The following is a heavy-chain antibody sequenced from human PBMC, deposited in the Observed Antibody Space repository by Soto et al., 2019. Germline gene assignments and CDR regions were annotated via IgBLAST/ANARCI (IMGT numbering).Heavy chain of an antibody. V-gene: IGHV4-59*01. D-gene: IGHD2-2*01. CDR1: AGSISRYY. J-gene: IGHJ4*02. CDR3: VGSLMPRARESFDY. Sequence: PSETLSLTCSVSAGSISRYYWGWVRQSPGEGLEWIAHISYTVDASYNPSLKSRVTISLDTSKNQIALSLMSVTAADTAVYYCVGSLMPRARESFDYWGQETLVTV. CDR2: ISYTVDA.